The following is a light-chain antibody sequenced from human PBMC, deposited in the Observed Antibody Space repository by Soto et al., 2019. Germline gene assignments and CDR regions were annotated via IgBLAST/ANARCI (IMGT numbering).Light chain of an antibody. Sequence: DIQMTQSPPSLSASVGDRVTITCRASKGINNYLAWFQQQPGTAPKPLIYATSTLHSGVPSRFTGSGSGTEFTLTISSLQPEDFATYYCQQYDSFSVTFGQGTKVDIK. J-gene: IGKJ1*01. CDR2: ATS. CDR3: QQYDSFSVT. CDR1: KGINNY. V-gene: IGKV1-16*01.